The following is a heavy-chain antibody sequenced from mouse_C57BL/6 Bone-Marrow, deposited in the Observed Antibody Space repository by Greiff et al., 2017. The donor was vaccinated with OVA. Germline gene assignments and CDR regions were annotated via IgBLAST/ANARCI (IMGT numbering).Heavy chain of an antibody. Sequence: VQLQQSGAELVKPGASVKLSCKASGYTFTSYWMHWVKQRPGQGLEWIGMIHPNSGSTNYNEKFKSKATLTVDKSSSTAYMQLSSLTSEDSAVYYCAREGLYYYGSRRWYFDVWGTGTTVTVSS. CDR3: AREGLYYYGSRRWYFDV. CDR2: IHPNSGST. V-gene: IGHV1-64*01. D-gene: IGHD1-1*01. J-gene: IGHJ1*03. CDR1: GYTFTSYW.